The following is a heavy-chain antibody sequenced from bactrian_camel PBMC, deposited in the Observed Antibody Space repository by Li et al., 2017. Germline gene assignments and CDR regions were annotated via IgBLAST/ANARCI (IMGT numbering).Heavy chain of an antibody. V-gene: IGHV3S53*01. CDR1: AYTYSINC. CDR2: ISIDGTT. Sequence: HVQLVESGGGSVQAGGSLRLSCAASAYTYSINCMGWFRQAPGKEPERVACISIDGTTTYADAVKGRFTASKENAKSILYLQMNSLKPEDTAMYYCAASGLFGVGGCSGLTDAPYRGQGTQVTVS. CDR3: AASGLFGVGGCSGLTDAPY. D-gene: IGHD5*01. J-gene: IGHJ4*01.